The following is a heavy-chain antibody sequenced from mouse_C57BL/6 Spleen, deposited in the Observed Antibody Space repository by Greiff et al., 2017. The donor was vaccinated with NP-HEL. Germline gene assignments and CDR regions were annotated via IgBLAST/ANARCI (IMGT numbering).Heavy chain of an antibody. CDR3: ARYGGNYGYFDV. CDR1: GYTFTSYW. CDR2: IDPSDSYT. V-gene: IGHV1-69*01. J-gene: IGHJ1*03. Sequence: VQLQQPGAELVMPGASVKLSCKASGYTFTSYWMHWVKQRPGQGLEWIGEIDPSDSYTNYNQKFKGKSTLTVDKSSSTAYMQLSSLTSEDSAVYYCARYGGNYGYFDVWGTGTTVTVSS. D-gene: IGHD1-1*01.